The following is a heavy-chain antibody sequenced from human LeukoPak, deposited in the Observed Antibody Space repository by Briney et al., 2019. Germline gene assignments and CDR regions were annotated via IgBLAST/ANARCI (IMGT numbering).Heavy chain of an antibody. Sequence: SETLSLTCTVSGGSISSYYWSWIRQPPGKRLEWIGYIYYSGSTNYNPSLKSRVTVSVDTSKNQFSLKLSSVTAADTAVYYCARVLTGGYSYGYFDYWGQGTLVTVSS. CDR1: GGSISSYY. D-gene: IGHD5-18*01. J-gene: IGHJ4*02. CDR2: IYYSGST. V-gene: IGHV4-59*01. CDR3: ARVLTGGYSYGYFDY.